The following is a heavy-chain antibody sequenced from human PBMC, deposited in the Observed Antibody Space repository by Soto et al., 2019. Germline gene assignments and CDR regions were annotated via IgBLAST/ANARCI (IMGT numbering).Heavy chain of an antibody. J-gene: IGHJ4*02. V-gene: IGHV1-18*01. CDR1: GYTFTSYG. CDR3: ARVSSGRIAARLVGFDY. CDR2: ISAYNGNT. Sequence: GASVKVSCKASGYTFTSYGISWVRQAPGQGLEWMGWISAYNGNTNYAQKLQGRVTMTTDTSTSTAYMELRSLRSDDTAVYYCARVSSGRIAARLVGFDYWGQGTLVTVSS. D-gene: IGHD6-6*01.